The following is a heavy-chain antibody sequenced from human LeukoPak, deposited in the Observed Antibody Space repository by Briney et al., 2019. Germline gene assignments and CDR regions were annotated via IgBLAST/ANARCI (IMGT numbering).Heavy chain of an antibody. Sequence: PGGSLRLSCAASGFTFSSYAMSWVRQAPGKGLEWVSSISSSSSYIYYADSVKGRFTISRDNAKNSLYLQMNSLRAEDTAVYYCARDSRSYSSSSRGDYWGQGTLVTVSS. CDR3: ARDSRSYSSSSRGDY. D-gene: IGHD6-6*01. CDR2: ISSSSSYI. CDR1: GFTFSSYA. J-gene: IGHJ4*02. V-gene: IGHV3-21*01.